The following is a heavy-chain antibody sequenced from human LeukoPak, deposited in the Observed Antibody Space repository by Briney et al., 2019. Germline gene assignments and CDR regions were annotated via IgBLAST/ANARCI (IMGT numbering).Heavy chain of an antibody. J-gene: IGHJ4*02. CDR1: GFTFSSYA. CDR2: IDGSGSST. V-gene: IGHV3-23*05. D-gene: IGHD3-22*01. Sequence: GGSLRLSCAASGFTFSSYAMSWFRQAPGRGLEWVSAIDGSGSSTYYADSVKGRFTISRDNSKNTLFLQMISLRAEDTAVYFCAKGQRSTGYYGDYWGQGTLVTVSS. CDR3: AKGQRSTGYYGDY.